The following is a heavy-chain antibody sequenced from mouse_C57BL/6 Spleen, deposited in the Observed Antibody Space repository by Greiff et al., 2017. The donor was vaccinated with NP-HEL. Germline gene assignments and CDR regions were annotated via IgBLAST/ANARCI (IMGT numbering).Heavy chain of an antibody. CDR1: GYTFTSYW. D-gene: IGHD1-1*01. J-gene: IGHJ3*01. V-gene: IGHV1-61*01. CDR3: ARRGYYGSSPWFAY. CDR2: IYPSDSET. Sequence: VQLQQPGAELVRPGSSVKLSCKASGYTFTSYWMDWVKQRPGQGLEWIGNIYPSDSETHYNQKFKDKATLTVDKSSSTAYMQLSSLTSEDSAVYYCARRGYYGSSPWFAYWGRGTLVTVSA.